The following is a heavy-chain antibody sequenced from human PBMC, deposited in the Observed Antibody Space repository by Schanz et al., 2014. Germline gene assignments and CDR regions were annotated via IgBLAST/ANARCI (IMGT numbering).Heavy chain of an antibody. CDR3: ELITLDRGVRNDY. Sequence: QVQLQQWGAGLLKASETLSLTCAVYGGSSSDCYWSWIRQPPGKGLGWIGELNPSGGTSYNPSLKSRVTMSVEPPKNQFSLVLTSVTAADTAVYYCELITLDRGVRNDYWGQGTLVSVSS. CDR2: LNPSGGT. J-gene: IGHJ4*02. V-gene: IGHV4-34*01. CDR1: GGSSSDCY. D-gene: IGHD3-10*01.